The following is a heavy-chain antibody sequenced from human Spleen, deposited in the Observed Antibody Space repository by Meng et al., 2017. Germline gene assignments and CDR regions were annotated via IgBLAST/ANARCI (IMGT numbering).Heavy chain of an antibody. D-gene: IGHD5-24*01. V-gene: IGHV3-74*01. CDR1: GFTFSDYW. CDR2: INTDGSVT. Sequence: EVHLVESGGGLVQPGESLRLSCAASGFTFSDYWIHWVRQAPGRGLVWVSRINTDGSVTTYADSVKGRFTISRDNAKNTLYLQMNSLRAEDTAVYYCAKDFTGNRDYWGQGTLVTVSS. CDR3: AKDFTGNRDY. J-gene: IGHJ4*02.